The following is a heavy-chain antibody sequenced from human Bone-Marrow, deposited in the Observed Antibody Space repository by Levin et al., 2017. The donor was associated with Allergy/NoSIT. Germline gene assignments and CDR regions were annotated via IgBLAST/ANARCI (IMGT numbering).Heavy chain of an antibody. Sequence: PGGSLRLSCAASGFTVSSDYMSWVRQAPGKGLEWVSFISSGGYTYYPDSVKGRFTISRDSAKNTLYLQMNSLRPEDTAVYYCARAPEGGYGRNFDFWGQGTLVAVSS. V-gene: IGHV3-66*01. CDR3: ARAPEGGYGRNFDF. CDR1: GFTVSSDY. J-gene: IGHJ4*02. CDR2: ISSGGYT. D-gene: IGHD5-18*01.